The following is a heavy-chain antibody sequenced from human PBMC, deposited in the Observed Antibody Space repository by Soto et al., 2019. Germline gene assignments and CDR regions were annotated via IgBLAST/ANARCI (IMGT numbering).Heavy chain of an antibody. Sequence: GGSLRLSCAASGFTFSSYGMHWVRQAPGKGLEWVAVIWYDGSNKYYADSVKGRFTISRDNSKNTLYLQMNSLRAEDTAVYYCARDREMATTRYYFDYWGQGTLVTVSS. J-gene: IGHJ4*02. CDR1: GFTFSSYG. CDR2: IWYDGSNK. V-gene: IGHV3-33*01. CDR3: ARDREMATTRYYFDY. D-gene: IGHD5-12*01.